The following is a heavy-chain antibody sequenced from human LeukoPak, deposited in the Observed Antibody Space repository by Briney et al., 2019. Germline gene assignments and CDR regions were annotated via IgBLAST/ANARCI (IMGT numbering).Heavy chain of an antibody. V-gene: IGHV1-2*02. CDR2: INPNSGGT. Sequence: ASVKVSCKASGYTFTGYYMHWVRQAPGQGLEWMGWINPNSGGTSYAQKFQGRVTMTRDTSISTAYMELSRLRSDDTAVYYCARSPRGYCSSTSCYTNYYYYMDVWGKGTTVTISS. CDR1: GYTFTGYY. D-gene: IGHD2-2*02. CDR3: ARSPRGYCSSTSCYTNYYYYMDV. J-gene: IGHJ6*03.